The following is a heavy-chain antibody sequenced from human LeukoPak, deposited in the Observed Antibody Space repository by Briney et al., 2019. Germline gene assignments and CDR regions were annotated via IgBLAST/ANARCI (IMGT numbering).Heavy chain of an antibody. CDR3: AATGTILGDWFDP. Sequence: PSETLSLTCAVYGGSFSGYYWSWIRQPPGKGLEWIGEINHSGSTNHNPSLKSRVTISVDTSKNQFSLKLSSVTAADTAVYYCAATGTILGDWFDPWGQGTLVTVSS. D-gene: IGHD1-1*01. J-gene: IGHJ5*02. CDR2: INHSGST. CDR1: GGSFSGYY. V-gene: IGHV4-34*01.